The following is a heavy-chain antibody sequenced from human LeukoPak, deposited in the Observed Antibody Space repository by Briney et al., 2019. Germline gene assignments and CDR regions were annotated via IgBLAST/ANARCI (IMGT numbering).Heavy chain of an antibody. CDR3: ARAGIYYDSSGYYGGYFDY. D-gene: IGHD3-22*01. J-gene: IGHJ4*02. Sequence: GASVKVSCKASGGTFSGYAISWVRQAPGQGLEWMGGIIPIFGTANYAQKFQGRVTITADESTSTAYMELSSLRSEDTAVYYCARAGIYYDSSGYYGGYFDYWGQGTLVTVSS. CDR1: GGTFSGYA. V-gene: IGHV1-69*13. CDR2: IIPIFGTA.